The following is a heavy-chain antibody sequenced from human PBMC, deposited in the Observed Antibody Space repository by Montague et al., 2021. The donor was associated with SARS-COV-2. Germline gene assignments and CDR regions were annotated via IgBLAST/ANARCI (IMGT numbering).Heavy chain of an antibody. CDR3: ASSIVVVVAPAYYGMDG. CDR2: IYYSGST. J-gene: IGHJ6*02. Sequence: SETLSLTCSVSGGSISSTNYDWGWIRQPPGKGLEWIGSIYYSGSTYYNPSLRSRVTISVGTSKNQFSLKLSSVTAADTAVYYCASSIVVVVAPAYYGMDGWGQGTPVTVSS. D-gene: IGHD2-21*01. CDR1: GGSISSTNYD. V-gene: IGHV4-39*01.